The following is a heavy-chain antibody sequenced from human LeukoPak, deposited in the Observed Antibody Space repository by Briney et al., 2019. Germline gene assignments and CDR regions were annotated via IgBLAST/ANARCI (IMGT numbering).Heavy chain of an antibody. CDR2: ISYDGSNK. V-gene: IGHV3-30*04. CDR1: GFTFSSYA. J-gene: IGHJ6*02. Sequence: GGSLRLSCAASGFTFSSYAMHWVRQAPGKGLEWVAVISYDGSNKYYADSVKGRFTISRDNSKNTLYLQMNSLRAEDTAVYYCASLVMDYYHYGMDVWGQGTTVTVSS. CDR3: ASLVMDYYHYGMDV. D-gene: IGHD3-16*01.